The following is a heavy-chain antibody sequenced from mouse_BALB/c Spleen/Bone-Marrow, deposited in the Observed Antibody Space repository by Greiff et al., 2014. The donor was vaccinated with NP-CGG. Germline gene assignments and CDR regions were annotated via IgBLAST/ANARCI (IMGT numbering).Heavy chain of an antibody. CDR1: GYSITSGYC. D-gene: IGHD2-3*01. Sequence: VQLKESGPGLVKPSQSLSLTCSVTGYSITSGYCWNWVRQFPGKKLEWMGYISYDGSNNYNPSLKNRISITRDTSKNQFFLKLNSVTTEDTATYYCARGDGYYGGAMDYWGQGTSVTVSS. J-gene: IGHJ4*01. CDR2: ISYDGSN. V-gene: IGHV3-6*02. CDR3: ARGDGYYGGAMDY.